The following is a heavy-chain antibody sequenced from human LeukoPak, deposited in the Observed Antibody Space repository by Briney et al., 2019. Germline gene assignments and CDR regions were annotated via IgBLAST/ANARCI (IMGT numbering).Heavy chain of an antibody. Sequence: ASVKVSCKVSGYTVTELSMHWVRQAPGKGLEWMGGFDPEDGETIYAQRFQGRVTMTEDTSTDTAYVELSSLRSEDTAVYYCATLSRPYYDTRNWFDPWGQGTLVTVSS. D-gene: IGHD3-9*01. V-gene: IGHV1-24*01. CDR2: FDPEDGET. CDR1: GYTVTELS. CDR3: ATLSRPYYDTRNWFDP. J-gene: IGHJ5*02.